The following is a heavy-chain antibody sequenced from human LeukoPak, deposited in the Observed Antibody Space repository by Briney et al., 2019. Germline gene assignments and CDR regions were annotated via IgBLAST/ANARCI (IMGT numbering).Heavy chain of an antibody. D-gene: IGHD3-3*01. CDR1: GFSFSDYS. CDR3: ARVRGSTMYHYYMDV. J-gene: IGHJ6*03. V-gene: IGHV3-48*01. Sequence: LSGGSLRLSCAASGFSFSDYSMNWVRQAPGKGLEWVSYISVRSSTVYYAGSVKGRFTISRDNAKNSLHLQMNSLRAEDTAVYYCARVRGSTMYHYYMDVWGKGTTVTASS. CDR2: ISVRSSTV.